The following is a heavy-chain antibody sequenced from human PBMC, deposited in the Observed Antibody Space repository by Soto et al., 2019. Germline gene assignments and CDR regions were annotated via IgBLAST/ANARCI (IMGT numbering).Heavy chain of an antibody. J-gene: IGHJ4*02. Sequence: GGSLRLSCAASGFFFEDYAMHWVRQAPGKGLEWVSAISWNSGNIGYADSVKGRFTISRDNAKNSLYLQMNSLRTEDTAFYFCAKDMRSSHGGSYAAELWGQGTLVTVSS. CDR3: AKDMRSSHGGSYAAEL. D-gene: IGHD3-10*01. CDR2: ISWNSGNI. V-gene: IGHV3-9*01. CDR1: GFFFEDYA.